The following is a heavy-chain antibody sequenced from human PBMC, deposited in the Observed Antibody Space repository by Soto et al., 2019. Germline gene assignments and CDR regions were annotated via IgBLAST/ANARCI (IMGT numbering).Heavy chain of an antibody. CDR3: AKDRDYGSGTYSDSYLDS. V-gene: IGHV3-23*01. J-gene: IGHJ4*02. CDR1: GFTFNSYA. CDR2: ISGSGGTT. D-gene: IGHD3-10*01. Sequence: EVQLLESGGGLVQPGGSLRLSCGGSGFTFNSYAMTWVRQAPGKGLEWVSAISGSGGTTYYSNSVKGRFTISRDQSKDTLYLQMNSIRAEDTAIYYCAKDRDYGSGTYSDSYLDSWGQGTLVTVSS.